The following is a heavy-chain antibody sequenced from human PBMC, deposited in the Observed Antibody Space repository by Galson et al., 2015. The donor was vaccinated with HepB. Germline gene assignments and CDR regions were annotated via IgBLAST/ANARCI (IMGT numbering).Heavy chain of an antibody. J-gene: IGHJ3*02. D-gene: IGHD3-9*01. Sequence: SVTVSCKVSGYTLTELSMHWVRQAPGKGLEWMGGFDPEDGETIYAQKFQGRVTMTEDTSTDTAYMELSSLRSEDTAVYYCATVGYDILNPMSFDIWGQGTMVTVSS. CDR1: GYTLTELS. CDR3: ATVGYDILNPMSFDI. CDR2: FDPEDGET. V-gene: IGHV1-24*01.